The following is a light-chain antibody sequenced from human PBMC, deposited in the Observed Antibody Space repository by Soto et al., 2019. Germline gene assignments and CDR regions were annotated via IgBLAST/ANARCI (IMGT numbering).Light chain of an antibody. J-gene: IGKJ1*01. Sequence: EIILTQSPDTLSLSAGERATLSCRASQSFLSSYCAWYHQKPGQAHRLLIYGASARATGIPARVSGSGSGTEITLTISSLQSEAFAVYYCQQYNNWPWTFGQGTKVDI. CDR3: QQYNNWPWT. V-gene: IGKV3-15*01. CDR2: GAS. CDR1: QSFLSSY.